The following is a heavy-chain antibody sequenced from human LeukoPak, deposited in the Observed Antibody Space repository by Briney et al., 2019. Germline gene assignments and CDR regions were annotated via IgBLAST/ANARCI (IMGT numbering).Heavy chain of an antibody. Sequence: GGSLRLSCAASGFTFSSSWMHWVRQAPGKGLVWVSRINSDGSSTTYADSVKGRFTISRDNVKNTLYLQMNSLRAEDTAVYCCARAPNYYDSKAAGYYMDVWGKGTTVTVSS. D-gene: IGHD3-22*01. CDR3: ARAPNYYDSKAAGYYMDV. J-gene: IGHJ6*03. CDR1: GFTFSSSW. CDR2: INSDGSST. V-gene: IGHV3-74*01.